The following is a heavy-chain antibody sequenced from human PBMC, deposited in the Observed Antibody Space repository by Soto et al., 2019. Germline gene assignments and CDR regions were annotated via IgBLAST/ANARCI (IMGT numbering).Heavy chain of an antibody. CDR3: AKDSQSVSVSAARVYGMDV. V-gene: IGHV3-23*01. J-gene: IGHJ6*02. CDR2: LSDSGAHT. Sequence: GGSLRLSCAVSGFTFSSYAMTWVRQAPGKGLEWVSTLSDSGAHTYYADSVKGRFTISRDNPKNTLYLHMNSLRAEDTAVYHCAKDSQSVSVSAARVYGMDVWGQGTTVTVSS. CDR1: GFTFSSYA. D-gene: IGHD2-2*01.